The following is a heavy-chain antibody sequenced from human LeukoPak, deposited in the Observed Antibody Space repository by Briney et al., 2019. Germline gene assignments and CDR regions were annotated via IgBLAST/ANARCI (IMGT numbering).Heavy chain of an antibody. Sequence: PGGSLRLSCAASGFTFSSYGMHWVRQAPGKGLEWVAFIRYDGGNKYYADSVKGRFTISGDTSQNTLYLQMNSLRAEDTAVYYCARGLGYCSSTSCYFDYWGQGTLVTVSS. D-gene: IGHD2-2*01. J-gene: IGHJ4*02. CDR2: IRYDGGNK. CDR3: ARGLGYCSSTSCYFDY. V-gene: IGHV3-30*02. CDR1: GFTFSSYG.